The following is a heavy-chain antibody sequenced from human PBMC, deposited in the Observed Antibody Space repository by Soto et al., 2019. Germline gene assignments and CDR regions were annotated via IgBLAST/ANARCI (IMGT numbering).Heavy chain of an antibody. V-gene: IGHV3-30-3*01. D-gene: IGHD4-17*01. J-gene: IGHJ6*02. CDR2: ISYDGSNK. Sequence: PGGSLRLSCAASGFTFSSYAMHWVRQAPGKGLEWVAVISYDGSNKYYADSVKGRFTISRDNSKNTLYLQMNSLRAEDTAVYYCASTATVTKHYYYYGMDVWGQGTTVTVS. CDR1: GFTFSSYA. CDR3: ASTATVTKHYYYYGMDV.